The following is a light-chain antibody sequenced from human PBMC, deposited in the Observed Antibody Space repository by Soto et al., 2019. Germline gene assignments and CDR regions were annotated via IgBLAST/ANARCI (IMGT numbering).Light chain of an antibody. CDR2: DVF. Sequence: EIVLTQSPVTLSLSPGERATLSCRASQSISGYLAWYQQKPGQAPRLLIYDVFNRATGIPARFSGSGSGTDFTLTISSLEPEDFAVYYCQQRSNWFLTFGGGTKVDIK. CDR3: QQRSNWFLT. CDR1: QSISGY. V-gene: IGKV3-11*01. J-gene: IGKJ4*01.